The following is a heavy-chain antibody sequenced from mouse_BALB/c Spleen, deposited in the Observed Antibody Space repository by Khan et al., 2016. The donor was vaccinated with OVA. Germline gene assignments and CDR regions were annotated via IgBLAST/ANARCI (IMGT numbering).Heavy chain of an antibody. V-gene: IGHV2-6-1*01. CDR3: ARDERYFYAMDY. J-gene: IGHJ4*01. Sequence: QVQLKQSGPGLVAPSQSLSITCTISGFSLTSYGVHWVRQPPGKGLEWLVVIWSDGSTTYNSALKSRLSITKDNSKSQVFLKMNSLQIDDTAIDYCARDERYFYAMDYWGKGTSVTVSS. CDR1: GFSLTSYG. CDR2: IWSDGST. D-gene: IGHD2-14*01.